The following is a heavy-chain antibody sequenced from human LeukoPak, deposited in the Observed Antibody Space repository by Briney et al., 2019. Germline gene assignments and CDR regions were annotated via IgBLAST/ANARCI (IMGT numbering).Heavy chain of an antibody. V-gene: IGHV3-30*02. Sequence: GGSLRLSCAASGFTFSSHGIHWVRQAPGKGLEWVAFIRYDGSSKYNADSVKGRVTISRDNSKNTVYLQMSSLRAEDTAVYYCAKDMGGLLAKHYLDYWGQGTLITVSS. CDR1: GFTFSSHG. D-gene: IGHD1-26*01. CDR3: AKDMGGLLAKHYLDY. J-gene: IGHJ4*02. CDR2: IRYDGSSK.